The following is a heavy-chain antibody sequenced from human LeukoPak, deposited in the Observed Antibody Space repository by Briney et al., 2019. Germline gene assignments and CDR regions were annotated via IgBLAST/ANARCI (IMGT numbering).Heavy chain of an antibody. CDR1: GFTFSSYS. D-gene: IGHD6-19*01. V-gene: IGHV3-21*01. J-gene: IGHJ4*02. Sequence: PGGSLRLSCAASGFTFSSYSMNWVRQSPGKGLEWVSSIRSRSSYISYADSVQGRFTISRDNARNSLFLQMNSLRADDSAVYYCVMQYSGDPRGPFHHWGQGTLVTVSS. CDR2: IRSRSSYI. CDR3: VMQYSGDPRGPFHH.